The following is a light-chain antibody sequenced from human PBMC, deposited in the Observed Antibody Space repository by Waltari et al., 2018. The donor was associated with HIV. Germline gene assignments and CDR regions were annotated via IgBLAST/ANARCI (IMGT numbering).Light chain of an antibody. J-gene: IGLJ3*02. V-gene: IGLV2-14*01. CDR2: DAN. CDR3: ASYTRTSTVV. Sequence: QSALTQPASVSGSLGQSITISCIRTSRDLATYVSWYPHHPDNAPRLVIYDANTRPSGIPLRFSGSKSGNTASLTISGLQAEDEADYYCASYTRTSTVVFGGGTKVTVL. CDR1: SRDLATY.